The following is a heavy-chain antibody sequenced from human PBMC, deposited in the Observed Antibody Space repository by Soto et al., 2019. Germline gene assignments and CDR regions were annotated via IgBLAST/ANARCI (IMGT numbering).Heavy chain of an antibody. Sequence: GASVKVSCKASGGTFSSYAISWVRQAPGQGLEWMGGIIPIFGTANYAQKFQDRVTMTTDTSTRTAYMELRSLRSDDTAVYYCARVKVPAAILGAFDLWGQGTLVTVSS. CDR1: GGTFSSYA. J-gene: IGHJ3*01. CDR2: IIPIFGTA. V-gene: IGHV1-69*05. D-gene: IGHD2-2*02. CDR3: ARVKVPAAILGAFDL.